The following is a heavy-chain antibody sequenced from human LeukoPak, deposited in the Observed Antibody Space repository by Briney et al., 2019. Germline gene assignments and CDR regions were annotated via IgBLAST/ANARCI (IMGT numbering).Heavy chain of an antibody. V-gene: IGHV3-30-3*01. CDR3: ARDSPAYCGGDCYYGYMDV. Sequence: PGRSLRLSCAASGFTFSSYAMHWVRQAPGKGLEWVAVISYDGSNKYYADSVKGRFTISRDNSKNTLYLQMNSLRAEDTAVYYCARDSPAYCGGDCYYGYMDVWGKGTTVTVSS. CDR2: ISYDGSNK. D-gene: IGHD2-21*01. J-gene: IGHJ6*03. CDR1: GFTFSSYA.